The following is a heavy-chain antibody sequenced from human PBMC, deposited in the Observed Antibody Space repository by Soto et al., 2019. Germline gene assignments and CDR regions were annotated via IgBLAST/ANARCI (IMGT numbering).Heavy chain of an antibody. CDR1: GGSISSSY. D-gene: IGHD2-15*01. Sequence: PSETLSLTCTVSGGSISSSYWSWIRQPPGKGLEWLAYIYDDGSANYNPSLKSRATISLDMSKNQFSLKLTSVTAADTVVYYCARDKYCSGGSCRKNWFDPWGQGTLVTVSS. CDR2: IYDDGSA. J-gene: IGHJ5*02. CDR3: ARDKYCSGGSCRKNWFDP. V-gene: IGHV4-59*01.